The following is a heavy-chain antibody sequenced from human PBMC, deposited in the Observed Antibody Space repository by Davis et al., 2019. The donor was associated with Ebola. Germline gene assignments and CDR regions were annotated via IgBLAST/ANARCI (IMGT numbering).Heavy chain of an antibody. J-gene: IGHJ3*02. CDR3: ATPYYYDSSGYYYLEAFDI. Sequence: ASVKVSCKASGYTFTSSNINWVRQAAGQRLEWMGWINAGNGNTKYSQKFQGRVTITRDTSASTAYMELSSLRSEDTAVYYCATPYYYDSSGYYYLEAFDIWGQGTMVTVSS. CDR1: GYTFTSSN. V-gene: IGHV1-3*01. CDR2: INAGNGNT. D-gene: IGHD3-22*01.